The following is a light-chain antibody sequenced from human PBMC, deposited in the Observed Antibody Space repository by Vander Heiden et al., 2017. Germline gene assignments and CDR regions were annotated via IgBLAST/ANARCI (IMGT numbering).Light chain of an antibody. V-gene: IGKV1-39*01. Sequence: DIQMTHSPPSLSASVAARVTITCRASQSISSYLNCYQQKPGKAPKLLIYAASSLQSGVPSRFSGSGSGTDFTLTISMLPPEDFATYYCQQSDSTLFTFGHGTKVDIK. J-gene: IGKJ3*01. CDR1: QSISSY. CDR3: QQSDSTLFT. CDR2: AAS.